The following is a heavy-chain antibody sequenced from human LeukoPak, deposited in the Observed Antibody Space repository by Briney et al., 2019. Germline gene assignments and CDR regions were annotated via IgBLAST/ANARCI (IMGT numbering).Heavy chain of an antibody. Sequence: GGSLRLSCAASRFTFDDYAMHWVRQAPGKGLEWVSGISWNSGSIGYADSVKGRFTISRDNAKNSLYLQMNSLRPEDTALYYCAKGPDYPALRYFQHWGQGALVIVSS. D-gene: IGHD3-16*01. J-gene: IGHJ1*01. CDR1: RFTFDDYA. CDR2: ISWNSGSI. V-gene: IGHV3-9*01. CDR3: AKGPDYPALRYFQH.